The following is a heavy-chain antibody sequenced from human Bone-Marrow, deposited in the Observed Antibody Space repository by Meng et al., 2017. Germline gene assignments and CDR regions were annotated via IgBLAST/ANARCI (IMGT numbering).Heavy chain of an antibody. D-gene: IGHD3-22*01. CDR3: ARPRTMTLDY. CDR2: ISYDGSNK. CDR1: GFTFSSYA. V-gene: IGHV3-30*01. Sequence: GESLKISCAASGFTFSSYAMHWVRQAPGKGLEWVAVISYDGSNKYYADSEKGRFTISRDNSKNTLYLQMNSLRAEDTAVYYCARPRTMTLDYWGQGTLVTVSS. J-gene: IGHJ4*02.